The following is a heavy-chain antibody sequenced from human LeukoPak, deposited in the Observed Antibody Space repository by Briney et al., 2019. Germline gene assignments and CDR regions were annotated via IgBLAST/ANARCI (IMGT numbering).Heavy chain of an antibody. D-gene: IGHD6-13*01. J-gene: IGHJ3*02. Sequence: SGGSLRLSCAASGFTFSSYSMNWVRQAPGKGLEWVSYISSSSSTIYYADSVKGRFTISRDNAKNSLYLQMNSLRAEDTAVYYCARVRYYTYSNAVDAFDIWGQGTMVTVSS. CDR1: GFTFSSYS. CDR3: ARVRYYTYSNAVDAFDI. V-gene: IGHV3-48*01. CDR2: ISSSSSTI.